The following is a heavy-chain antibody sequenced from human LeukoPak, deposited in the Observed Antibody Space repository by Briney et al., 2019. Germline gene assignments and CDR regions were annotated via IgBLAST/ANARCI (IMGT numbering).Heavy chain of an antibody. Sequence: PSETLSLTCTVSGGSINNYYWSWIRQPAGKGLEWIGRIYISGITNYNPSLKSRVTMSLDTSKNQFSLKLSSVTAADTAVYYCAKTLRGYSYGYFDYWGQGTLVTVSS. V-gene: IGHV4-4*07. D-gene: IGHD5-18*01. CDR3: AKTLRGYSYGYFDY. CDR1: GGSINNYY. CDR2: IYISGIT. J-gene: IGHJ4*02.